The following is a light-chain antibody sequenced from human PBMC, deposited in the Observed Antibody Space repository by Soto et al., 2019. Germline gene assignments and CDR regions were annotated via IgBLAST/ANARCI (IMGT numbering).Light chain of an antibody. J-gene: IGKJ1*01. V-gene: IGKV2-30*02. CDR2: KVS. Sequence: DVVLTQSPLSLPATLGQPASISCRSSQGLVHRNGNTYFNWFQQRPGHSPRRLIYKVSNRDSGVPARFSGSGSGTNFTLKISRVEAEDVAVYYCMQGTHWPWTFSQGTKVEI. CDR1: QGLVHRNGNTY. CDR3: MQGTHWPWT.